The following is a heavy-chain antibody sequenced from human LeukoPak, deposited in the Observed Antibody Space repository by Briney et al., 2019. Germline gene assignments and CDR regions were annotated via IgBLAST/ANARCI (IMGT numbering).Heavy chain of an antibody. D-gene: IGHD1-26*01. CDR3: ARENSGSYREFDY. CDR1: GGSISSYY. J-gene: IGHJ4*02. CDR2: IYTSGST. V-gene: IGHV4-4*07. Sequence: ASETLSLTCTVSGGSISSYYWSWIRQPAGKGLEWIGRIYTSGSTNYNASLKSRVSMSVDTSKNQFSLKLSPVTAADTAVFYCARENSGSYREFDYWGQGTLVTVSS.